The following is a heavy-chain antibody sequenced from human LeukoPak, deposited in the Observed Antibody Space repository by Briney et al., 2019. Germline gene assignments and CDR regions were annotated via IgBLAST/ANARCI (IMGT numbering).Heavy chain of an antibody. CDR3: AREGPFWSGYPDY. CDR1: GGSISSSSYY. Sequence: SETLSLTCTVSGGSISSSSYYWGRIRQPPGKGLEWIGEINHSGSTNYNPSLKSRVTISVDTSKNQFSLKLSSVTAADTAVYYCAREGPFWSGYPDYWGQGTLVTVSS. D-gene: IGHD3-3*01. CDR2: INHSGST. V-gene: IGHV4-39*07. J-gene: IGHJ4*02.